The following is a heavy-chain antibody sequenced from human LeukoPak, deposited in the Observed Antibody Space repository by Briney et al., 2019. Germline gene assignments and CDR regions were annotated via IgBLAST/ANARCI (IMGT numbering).Heavy chain of an antibody. CDR3: AKLDYYYDSSGYIDY. Sequence: SVKVSCKASGGTFSSYAISWVRQAPGQGLEWMGGIIPIFGTANYAQKFQGRVTITADESTSTAYMELSSLRSEDTAVYYCAKLDYYYDSSGYIDYWGQGTLVTVSS. D-gene: IGHD3-22*01. V-gene: IGHV1-69*13. CDR1: GGTFSSYA. CDR2: IIPIFGTA. J-gene: IGHJ4*02.